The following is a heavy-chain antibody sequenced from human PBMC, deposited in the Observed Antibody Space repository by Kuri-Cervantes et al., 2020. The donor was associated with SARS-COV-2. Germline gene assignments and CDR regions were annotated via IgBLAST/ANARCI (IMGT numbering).Heavy chain of an antibody. CDR3: ARGIVGANDAFDI. CDR2: IYYSGST. D-gene: IGHD1-26*01. J-gene: IGHJ3*02. V-gene: IGHV4-39*01. Sequence: GSLRLSCTVSGGSISSSSYYWGWIRQPPGKGLEWIGSIYYSGSTYYNPSLKSRVTISVDTSKNQFSLKLSSVTAADTAVYYCARGIVGANDAFDIWGQGTRV. CDR1: GGSISSSSYY.